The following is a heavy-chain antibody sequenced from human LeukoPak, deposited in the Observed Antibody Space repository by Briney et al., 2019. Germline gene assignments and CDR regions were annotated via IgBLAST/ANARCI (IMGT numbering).Heavy chain of an antibody. CDR3: ARGLSGYSSSLGS. CDR1: GFTFSSYW. J-gene: IGHJ5*02. V-gene: IGHV3-7*01. D-gene: IGHD6-6*01. CDR2: IKQDGSET. Sequence: AGGSLRLSCAASGFTFSSYWMNWVRQAPGKGLEWVANIKQDGSETYYVDSVKGRFTISRDNAKNTLYLQMRSLRAEDTAVYYCARGLSGYSSSLGSWGQGALVTVSS.